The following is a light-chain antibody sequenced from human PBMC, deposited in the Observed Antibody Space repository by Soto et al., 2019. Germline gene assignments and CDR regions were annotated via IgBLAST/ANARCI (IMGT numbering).Light chain of an antibody. CDR1: QSVSSSY. J-gene: IGKJ1*01. Sequence: ESVLAQSPGTLSLSPGERATLSCRASQSVSSSYLAWYQQKPGQAPRLLIYAASSRATGIPDRFSASGSGTDFTLTISRLEPEDFAVYYCQQYESSPRTFGQGTKVDI. CDR2: AAS. V-gene: IGKV3-20*01. CDR3: QQYESSPRT.